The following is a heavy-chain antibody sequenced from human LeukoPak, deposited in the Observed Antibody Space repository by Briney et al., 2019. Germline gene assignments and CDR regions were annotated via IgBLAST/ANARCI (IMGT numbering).Heavy chain of an antibody. J-gene: IGHJ5*02. V-gene: IGHV1-69*13. CDR3: ARAPFGVVTFNWFDP. D-gene: IGHD3-3*01. CDR1: GGTFSSYA. Sequence: SVKVSCKASGGTFSSYAISWVRQAPGQGLEWMGGIIPIFGTANYAQKFQGRVTITAGESTSTAYMELSSLRSEDTAVYYCARAPFGVVTFNWFDPWGQGTLVTVSS. CDR2: IIPIFGTA.